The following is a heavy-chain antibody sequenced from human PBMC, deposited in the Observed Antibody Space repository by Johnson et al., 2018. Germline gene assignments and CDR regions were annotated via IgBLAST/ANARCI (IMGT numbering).Heavy chain of an antibody. CDR3: ARARMPYGDYLEYFQH. CDR1: EFTFSTYG. V-gene: IGHV3-33*01. D-gene: IGHD4-17*01. Sequence: QVQLVESGGGVVQPGRSLRLSCAASEFTFSTYGMHWVRQAPGKGLEWVAVIWYAGSNKYYADSVKGRFTNSRDNSKNTLYLQMKSLRAEDTAVYYCARARMPYGDYLEYFQHWGQGTLVTVSS. CDR2: IWYAGSNK. J-gene: IGHJ1*01.